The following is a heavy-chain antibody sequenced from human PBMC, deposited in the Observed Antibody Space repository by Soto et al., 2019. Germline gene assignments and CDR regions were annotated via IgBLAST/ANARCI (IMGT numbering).Heavy chain of an antibody. J-gene: IGHJ6*02. D-gene: IGHD2-2*01. CDR3: ARGDIVWEVVPAAKGGGYYYGMDV. CDR1: GDSISTSSYY. CDR2: IYYSGST. V-gene: IGHV4-39*07. Sequence: PSETLSLTSDVSGDSISTSSYYWGWIRQPPGKGLEWIASIYYSGSTNYNPSLKSRVTISVDTSKNQFSLKLSSVTAADTAVYYCARGDIVWEVVPAAKGGGYYYGMDVWGQGTAVTVSS.